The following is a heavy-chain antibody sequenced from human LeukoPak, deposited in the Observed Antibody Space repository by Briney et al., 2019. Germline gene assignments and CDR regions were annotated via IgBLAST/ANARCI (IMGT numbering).Heavy chain of an antibody. CDR2: INPNSGGT. CDR3: ARGRGYCSGGACGDAFDI. J-gene: IGHJ3*02. V-gene: IGHV1-2*02. Sequence: GASVKVSCKASGYTFTGYYMHWVRQAPGQGLEWMGWINPNSGGTNYAQKFQGRVTMTRDTSISTAYMELSRLRSDDTAVYYCARGRGYCSGGACGDAFDIWGQGTMVSVSS. D-gene: IGHD2-15*01. CDR1: GYTFTGYY.